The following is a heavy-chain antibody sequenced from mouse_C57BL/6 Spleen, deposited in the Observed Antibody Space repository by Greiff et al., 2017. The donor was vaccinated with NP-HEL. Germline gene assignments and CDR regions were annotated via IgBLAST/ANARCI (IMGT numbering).Heavy chain of an antibody. V-gene: IGHV1-15*01. D-gene: IGHD3-2*02. CDR2: IDPETGGT. Sequence: QVQLQQSGAELVRPGASVTLSCKASGYTFTDYEMHWVKQTPVHGLEWIGAIDPETGGTAYNQKFKGKAILTADKSSSTAYMELRSLTSEDSAVYYCTRREAQAIAYWGQGTLVTVSA. CDR3: TRREAQAIAY. CDR1: GYTFTDYE. J-gene: IGHJ3*01.